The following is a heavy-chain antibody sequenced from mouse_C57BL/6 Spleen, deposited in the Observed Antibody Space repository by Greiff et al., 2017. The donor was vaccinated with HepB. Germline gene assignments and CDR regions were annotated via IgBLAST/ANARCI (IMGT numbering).Heavy chain of an antibody. V-gene: IGHV5-17*01. CDR1: GFTFSDYG. D-gene: IGHD2-4*01. J-gene: IGHJ3*01. CDR3: ARGDDYRFAY. CDR2: ISSGSSTI. Sequence: EVKVVESGGGLVKPGGSLKLSCAASGFTFSDYGMHWVRQAPEKGLEWVAYISSGSSTIYYADTVKGRFTISRDNAKNTLFLQMTSLRSEDTAMYYCARGDDYRFAYWGQGTLVTVSA.